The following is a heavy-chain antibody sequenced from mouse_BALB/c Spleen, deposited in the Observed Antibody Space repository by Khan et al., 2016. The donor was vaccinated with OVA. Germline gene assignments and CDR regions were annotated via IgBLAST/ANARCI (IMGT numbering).Heavy chain of an antibody. V-gene: IGHV10-1*02. J-gene: IGHJ3*01. D-gene: IGHD4-1*01. CDR3: VPLGRGFAY. Sequence: EVQLLETGGGLVQPKGSLKLSCAASGFTFNTYAMNWVRQAPGKGLEWVARIRSKSNNYATYYADSVKDRFTISRDDSQSMLYLQMNNLKTEDQAMYYCVPLGRGFAYWGQGTLVTVSA. CDR1: GFTFNTYA. CDR2: IRSKSNNYAT.